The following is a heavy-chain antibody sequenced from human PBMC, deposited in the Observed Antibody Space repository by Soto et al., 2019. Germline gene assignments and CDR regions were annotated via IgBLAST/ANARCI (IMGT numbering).Heavy chain of an antibody. D-gene: IGHD2-15*01. Sequence: QVQLVQSGAEVKKPGASVKVSCKASGYTFTSYGISWVRQAPGQGLEWMGWISAYNGNTNYAQKLQGRVTMTTDTSTSTAYMELRRLRSDDTAVYYCARDGIDIVVVVAAIDAFDIWGQGTMVTVSS. CDR1: GYTFTSYG. V-gene: IGHV1-18*04. CDR2: ISAYNGNT. CDR3: ARDGIDIVVVVAAIDAFDI. J-gene: IGHJ3*02.